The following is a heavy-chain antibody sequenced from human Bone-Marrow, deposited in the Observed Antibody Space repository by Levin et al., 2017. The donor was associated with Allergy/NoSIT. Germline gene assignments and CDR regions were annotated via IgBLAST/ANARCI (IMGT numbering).Heavy chain of an antibody. D-gene: IGHD3-22*01. J-gene: IGHJ2*01. V-gene: IGHV3-48*02. CDR3: ARGSVVIPWWYFDL. Sequence: GESLKISCAASGFTFSSYSMSWVRQAPGKGLEWVSYISSSSGTIKYADSVKGRFTISRDNAEHSLNLQINNLRDEDTAVYYCARGSVVIPWWYFDLWGRGTLVTVSS. CDR2: ISSSSGTI. CDR1: GFTFSSYS.